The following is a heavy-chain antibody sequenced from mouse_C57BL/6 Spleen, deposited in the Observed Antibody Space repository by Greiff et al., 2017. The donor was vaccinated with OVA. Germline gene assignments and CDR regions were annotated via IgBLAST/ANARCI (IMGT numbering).Heavy chain of an antibody. CDR1: GYTFTSYW. CDR2: IYPSDSET. CDR3: ARFDYAFDY. J-gene: IGHJ2*01. Sequence: QVQLQQPGAELVRPGSSVKLSCKASGYTFTSYWMDWVKQRPGQGLEWIGNIYPSDSETHYNQKFKDKATLTVDKSSSTAYMQLSSLTSEDSAVYYCARFDYAFDYWGQGTTLTVSS. D-gene: IGHD2-4*01. V-gene: IGHV1-61*01.